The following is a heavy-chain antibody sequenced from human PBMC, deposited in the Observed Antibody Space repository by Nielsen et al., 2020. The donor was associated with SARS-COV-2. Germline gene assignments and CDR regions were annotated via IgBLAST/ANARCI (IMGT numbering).Heavy chain of an antibody. CDR2: IKQDGSEK. D-gene: IGHD2-15*01. CDR1: GFTFSSYW. CDR3: ARDLGYCSGGGCPFEY. V-gene: IGHV3-7*01. J-gene: IGHJ4*02. Sequence: GGSLRLSCAASGFTFSSYWMSWVRQAPGKGLEWVANIKQDGSEKYYVDSVKGRFTISRDNAKNSLYLQMNSLRAEDTAVYYCARDLGYCSGGGCPFEYWGQGTLVTVSS.